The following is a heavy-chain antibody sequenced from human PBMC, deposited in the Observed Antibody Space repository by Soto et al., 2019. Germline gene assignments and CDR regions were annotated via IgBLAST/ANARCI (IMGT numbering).Heavy chain of an antibody. D-gene: IGHD3-16*01. CDR1: GFTVSSNY. V-gene: IGHV3-53*04. CDR3: ARFLGGYDYSWFAH. J-gene: IGHJ5*02. CDR2: IYSGGST. Sequence: AGGSLRLSCAASGFTVSSNYMSWVRQAPGKGLEWVSVIYSGGSTYYADSVKGRFTISRHNSKNTLYLQMNSLRAEDTAVYYCARFLGGYDYSWFAHWGQGTLVTVSS.